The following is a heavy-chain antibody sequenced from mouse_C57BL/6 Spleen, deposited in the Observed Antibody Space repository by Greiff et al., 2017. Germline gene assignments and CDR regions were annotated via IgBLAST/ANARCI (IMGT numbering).Heavy chain of an antibody. CDR2: IYPGSGST. D-gene: IGHD2-4*01. V-gene: IGHV1-55*01. CDR1: GYTFTSYW. CDR3: AKNYDERRGYAMDY. Sequence: QVQLQQSGAELVKPGASVKMSCKASGYTFTSYWITWVKQRPGQGLEWIGDIYPGSGSTNYNEKFKSKATLTVDTSSSTAYMQLSSLTSEDSAVYYCAKNYDERRGYAMDYWGQGTSVTVSS. J-gene: IGHJ4*01.